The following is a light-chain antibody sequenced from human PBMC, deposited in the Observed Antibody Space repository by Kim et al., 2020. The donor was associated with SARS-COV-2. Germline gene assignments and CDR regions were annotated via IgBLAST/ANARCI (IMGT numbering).Light chain of an antibody. Sequence: VSPAERATRSCGASQSVTSNLAWYQQKPGQAPRLLIYGASTRATGIPARLSGSGSGTEFTLTISSLQSEDFAVYYCQQYNKWPLTFGGGTKVDIK. CDR2: GAS. V-gene: IGKV3-15*01. J-gene: IGKJ4*01. CDR3: QQYNKWPLT. CDR1: QSVTSN.